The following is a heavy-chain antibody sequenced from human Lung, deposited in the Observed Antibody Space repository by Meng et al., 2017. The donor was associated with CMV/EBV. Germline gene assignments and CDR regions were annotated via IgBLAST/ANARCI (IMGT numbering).Heavy chain of an antibody. Sequence: GGSLRLXCAASGFTFSSYEMNWVRQAPGKGLEWVSYISSSGSTIYYADSVKGRFTISRDNAKNSLYLQMNSLRAEDTAVYYCARVPRSRYYYYGMDVWGQGPTVXVSS. CDR3: ARVPRSRYYYYGMDV. CDR1: GFTFSSYE. CDR2: ISSSGSTI. D-gene: IGHD3-10*01. V-gene: IGHV3-48*03. J-gene: IGHJ6*02.